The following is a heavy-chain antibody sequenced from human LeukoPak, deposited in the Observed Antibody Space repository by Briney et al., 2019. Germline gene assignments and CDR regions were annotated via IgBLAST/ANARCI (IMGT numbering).Heavy chain of an antibody. V-gene: IGHV4-34*01. CDR1: GGSFSGYY. Sequence: PSETLSLTCAVYGGSFSGYYWSWLRQPPGKGLEWIGEINHSGSTNYNPSLKSRVTISVDTSKNQFSLKLSSVTAADTAVYYCARAGDILTGYYIYGMDVWGQGTTVTVSS. J-gene: IGHJ6*02. CDR3: ARAGDILTGYYIYGMDV. D-gene: IGHD3-9*01. CDR2: INHSGST.